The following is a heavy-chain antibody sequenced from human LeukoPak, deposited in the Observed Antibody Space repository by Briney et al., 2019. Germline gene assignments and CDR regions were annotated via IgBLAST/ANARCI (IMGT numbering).Heavy chain of an antibody. CDR3: ARGVRGSEAYYYYYYGMDV. CDR1: GGSISSYY. D-gene: IGHD2-8*01. V-gene: IGHV4-59*01. CDR2: IYYSGST. J-gene: IGHJ6*02. Sequence: SETLSLTCTVSGGSISSYYWSWIRQPPGKGLEWIGYIYYSGSTNYNPSLKSRVTISVDTSKNQFSLKLSSVTAADTAVYYCARGVRGSEAYYYYYYGMDVWGQGTTVTVSS.